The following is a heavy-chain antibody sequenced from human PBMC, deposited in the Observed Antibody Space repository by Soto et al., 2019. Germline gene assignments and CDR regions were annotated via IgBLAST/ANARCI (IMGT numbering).Heavy chain of an antibody. J-gene: IGHJ4*02. D-gene: IGHD6-13*01. CDR3: ARDEDDNSSSWSVGIGW. V-gene: IGHV3-30-3*01. CDR1: GFTFSSYA. CDR2: ISYDGSNK. Sequence: QVQLVESGGGVVQPGRSLRLSCAASGFTFSSYAMHWVRQAPGKGLEWVAVISYDGSNKYYADSVKGRFTISRDNSKNTLYLQMNSLRAEDTAVYYCARDEDDNSSSWSVGIGWWGQGTLVTVSS.